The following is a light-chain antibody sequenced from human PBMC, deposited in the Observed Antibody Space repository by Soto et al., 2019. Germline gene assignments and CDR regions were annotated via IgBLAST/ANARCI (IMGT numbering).Light chain of an antibody. Sequence: ELVFTQSSGTLSVCAGDVATLAGRVSQSVSSSYLAWYQQKPGQAPRLLIYGASSRATGIPDRFSGSGSGTDFTLTISRLEPEDFAVYYCQQYGSSPLTFGGGTKVDIK. CDR2: GAS. V-gene: IGKV3-20*01. J-gene: IGKJ4*01. CDR3: QQYGSSPLT. CDR1: QSVSSSY.